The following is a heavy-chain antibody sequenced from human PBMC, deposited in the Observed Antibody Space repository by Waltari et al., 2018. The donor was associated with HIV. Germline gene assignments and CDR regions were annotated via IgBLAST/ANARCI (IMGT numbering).Heavy chain of an antibody. CDR2: IYPGDSDT. CDR1: GSSFTSYW. CDR3: ASAYSSSWYRGDYFDY. Sequence: EVQLVQSGAEVKKPGESLKISCKGSGSSFTSYWIGWVRQMPAKGLEWMGLIYPGDSDTRYSPAFQGQVTISADKSISTAYLQWSSLKASDTAMYYCASAYSSSWYRGDYFDYWGQGTLVTVSS. J-gene: IGHJ4*02. D-gene: IGHD6-13*01. V-gene: IGHV5-51*03.